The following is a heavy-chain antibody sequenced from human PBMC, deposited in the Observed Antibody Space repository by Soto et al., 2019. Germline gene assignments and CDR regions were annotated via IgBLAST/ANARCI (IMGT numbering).Heavy chain of an antibody. CDR3: ARADSGYAHGYYYYCMDV. CDR1: GFTFSSYS. D-gene: IGHD5-12*01. V-gene: IGHV3-48*01. J-gene: IGHJ6*02. Sequence: EVQLVESGGGLVQPGGSLRLSCAASGFTFSSYSMNLVLQAPGKGLEWVSYISSSSSTIYYADSVKGRFTISRDNAKNSLYLQMNSLRAEDTAVYYCARADSGYAHGYYYYCMDVWVQGTTVTVSS. CDR2: ISSSSSTI.